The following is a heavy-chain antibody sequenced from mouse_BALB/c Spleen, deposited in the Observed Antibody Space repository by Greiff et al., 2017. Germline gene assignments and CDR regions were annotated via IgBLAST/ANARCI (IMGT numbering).Heavy chain of an antibody. CDR3: ARDNYGSSFDV. V-gene: IGHV5-9-4*01. CDR2: ISSGGSYT. CDR1: GFTFSSYA. Sequence: EVMLVESGGGLVKTGGSLKLSCAASGFTFSSYAMSWVRQSPEKRLEWVAEISSGGSYTYYPDTVTGRFTISRDNAKNTLYLEMSSLRSEDTAMYYCARDNYGSSFDVWGAGTTVTVSS. D-gene: IGHD1-1*01. J-gene: IGHJ1*01.